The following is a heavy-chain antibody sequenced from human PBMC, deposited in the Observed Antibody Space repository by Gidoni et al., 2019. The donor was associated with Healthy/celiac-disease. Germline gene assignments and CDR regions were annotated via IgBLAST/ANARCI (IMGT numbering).Heavy chain of an antibody. J-gene: IGHJ4*02. CDR3: AKGTNGGNMFDY. Sequence: EVQLLESGGGLVQPGGSLSLSCAASGFTFSSYAMSWVRQAPGKGLEWVSAISGSGGSTYYADSVKGRFTISRDNSKNTLYLQMNSLRAEDTAVYYCAKGTNGGNMFDYWGQGTLVTVSS. D-gene: IGHD2-8*01. CDR1: GFTFSSYA. V-gene: IGHV3-23*01. CDR2: ISGSGGST.